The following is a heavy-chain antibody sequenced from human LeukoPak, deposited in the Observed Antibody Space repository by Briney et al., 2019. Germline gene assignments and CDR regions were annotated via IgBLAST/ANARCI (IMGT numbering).Heavy chain of an antibody. V-gene: IGHV3-7*01. CDR3: VREGYSTGQFDY. CDR2: IKPDGGEK. CDR1: RFTFSTYW. Sequence: GGSLRLSCAASRFTFSTYWMSWVRQAPGKGLEWVANIKPDGGEKYYVDSAKGRFTISRDNAKNSLYLQMNSLRAEDTAVYYCVREGYSTGQFDYWGQGTLVTVSS. D-gene: IGHD2-8*02. J-gene: IGHJ4*02.